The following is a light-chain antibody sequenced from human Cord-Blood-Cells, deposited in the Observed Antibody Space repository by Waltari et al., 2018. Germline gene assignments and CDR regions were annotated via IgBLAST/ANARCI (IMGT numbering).Light chain of an antibody. CDR2: GAS. Sequence: EIVMTQSPATLSVSAGERATVSCRASQSVSSNLAWYQQKPSQAPRLLIYGASTRATGLPARFSGSGSGTEFTLTISSLQSEDFAVYYCQQYNNWLTFGGGTKVEIK. V-gene: IGKV3-15*01. CDR3: QQYNNWLT. CDR1: QSVSSN. J-gene: IGKJ4*01.